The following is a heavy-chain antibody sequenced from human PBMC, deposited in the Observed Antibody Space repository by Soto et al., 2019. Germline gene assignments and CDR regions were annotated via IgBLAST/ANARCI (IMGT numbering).Heavy chain of an antibody. V-gene: IGHV1-8*01. CDR3: AREKTSYGMDV. Sequence: QVQLVQSGAEVKKLGASVKVSCKASGYTFTSYDINWVRQATGQGLERMGWMNPNSGKTGYAQKFKGRVTITRNTTISTSYMELSRLISEDTAVYYCAREKTSYGMDVWGQGTTVTVSS. J-gene: IGHJ6*02. CDR1: GYTFTSYD. CDR2: MNPNSGKT.